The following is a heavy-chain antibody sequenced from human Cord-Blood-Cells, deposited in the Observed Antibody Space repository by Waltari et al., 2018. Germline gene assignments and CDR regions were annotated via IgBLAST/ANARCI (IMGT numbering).Heavy chain of an antibody. Sequence: QVQLVESGGGVVQPGRSLRLSCAASGFTFSSYGMHWVRQAPGKGLEWVEVIWYDGSNKYYADSVKGRFTISRDNSKNTLYLQMNSLRAEDTAVYYCARERAARGKYYGMDVWGQGTTVTVSS. CDR2: IWYDGSNK. CDR1: GFTFSSYG. J-gene: IGHJ6*02. CDR3: ARERAARGKYYGMDV. D-gene: IGHD6-6*01. V-gene: IGHV3-33*01.